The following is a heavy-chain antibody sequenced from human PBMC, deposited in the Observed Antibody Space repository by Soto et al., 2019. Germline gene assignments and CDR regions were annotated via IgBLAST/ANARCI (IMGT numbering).Heavy chain of an antibody. Sequence: EVQLLESGGGLVQPGGSLRLSCAASGFTFNIYAMPWVRQAPGKGLEWVSAISRYGDNTYYADSVEGRFSISRDNSKNRLYLQMTSLRDETTAVYYGANDSYWAHDSCGYLFDDWGQGTRVTVSS. CDR1: GFTFNIYA. J-gene: IGHJ4*02. V-gene: IGHV3-23*01. CDR2: ISRYGDNT. D-gene: IGHD3-22*01. CDR3: ANDSYWAHDSCGYLFDD.